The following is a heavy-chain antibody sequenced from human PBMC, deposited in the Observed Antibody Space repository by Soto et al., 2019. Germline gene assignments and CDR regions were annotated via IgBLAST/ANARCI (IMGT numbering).Heavy chain of an antibody. CDR3: ARVPDR. D-gene: IGHD2-2*01. V-gene: IGHV4-59*12. CDR2: IYFGGTT. CDR1: GGSFRPNY. J-gene: IGHJ5*02. Sequence: PSETLSLTCTFSGGSFRPNYWAWIRQPPGKGLEWVGYIYFGGTTSYNPSLKSRVTISVDRSKNQFSLKLSSVTAADTAVYYCARVPDRWGQGTLVTVSS.